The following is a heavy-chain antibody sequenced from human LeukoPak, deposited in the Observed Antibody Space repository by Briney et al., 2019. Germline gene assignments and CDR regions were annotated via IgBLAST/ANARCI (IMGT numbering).Heavy chain of an antibody. D-gene: IGHD3-10*01. CDR3: ARDLFYGSGSLGGTFDY. CDR2: ISGSGGST. Sequence: PGGSLRLSCAASGFTFSKYAMSWVRQAPGKGLEWVSGISGSGGSTYYADSVKGRFTISRDNSKNMLYLQMNSLRAEDTAIYYCARDLFYGSGSLGGTFDYWGQGTLVTVSS. CDR1: GFTFSKYA. V-gene: IGHV3-23*01. J-gene: IGHJ4*02.